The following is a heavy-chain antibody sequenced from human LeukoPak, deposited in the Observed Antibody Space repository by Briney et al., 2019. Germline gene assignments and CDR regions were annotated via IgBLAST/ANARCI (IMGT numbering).Heavy chain of an antibody. Sequence: GGSLRLSCAASGFTFSSYGMHWVRQAPGKGLEWVAFIRYDGSNKYYADSVKGRFTISRDNSKNTLYLQMNSLRAEDTAVYYCAKDPVFGVVTNLLSYIDYWGQGTLVTVSS. D-gene: IGHD3-3*01. CDR2: IRYDGSNK. V-gene: IGHV3-30*02. CDR1: GFTFSSYG. J-gene: IGHJ4*02. CDR3: AKDPVFGVVTNLLSYIDY.